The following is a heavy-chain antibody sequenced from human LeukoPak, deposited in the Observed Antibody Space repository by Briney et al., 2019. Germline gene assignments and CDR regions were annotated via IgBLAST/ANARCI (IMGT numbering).Heavy chain of an antibody. Sequence: GGSLRLSCAASGFTFSNHWMHWVRQAPGKGLVWVSRINSDMSSTNYADSVKGRFAISRDNAKNTLYLQMNSLRAEDTAVYYCARDIAVSGNYFDYWGQGTLVAVSS. CDR2: INSDMSST. D-gene: IGHD6-19*01. V-gene: IGHV3-74*01. CDR3: ARDIAVSGNYFDY. J-gene: IGHJ4*02. CDR1: GFTFSNHW.